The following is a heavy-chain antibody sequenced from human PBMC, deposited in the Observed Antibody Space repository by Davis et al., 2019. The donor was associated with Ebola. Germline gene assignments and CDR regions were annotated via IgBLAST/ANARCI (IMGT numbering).Heavy chain of an antibody. V-gene: IGHV3-7*01. CDR1: GFTFSSFG. CDR3: ARGSQYYSMDV. Sequence: GESLKISCAASGFTFSSFGMHWVRQAPGKGLEWVATINQDGGEKYYVDSVRGRFTIARDNAKNSLFLQLNSLRVEDTAVYYCARGSQYYSMDVWGKGTTVTVSS. J-gene: IGHJ6*03. CDR2: INQDGGEK.